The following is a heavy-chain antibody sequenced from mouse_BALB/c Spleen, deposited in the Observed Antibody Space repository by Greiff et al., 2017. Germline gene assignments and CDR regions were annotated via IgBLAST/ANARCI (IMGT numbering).Heavy chain of an antibody. CDR2: IYWDDDK. CDR1: GFSLSTSGMG. CDR3: ARSDGYYAMDY. J-gene: IGHJ4*01. D-gene: IGHD2-3*01. V-gene: IGHV8-12*01. Sequence: QVTLKVSGPGILQPSQTLSLTCSFSGFSLSTSGMGVSWIRQPSGKGLEWLAHIYWDDDKRYNPSLKSRLTISKDTSSNQVFLKITSVDTADTATYYCARSDGYYAMDYWGQGTSVTVSS.